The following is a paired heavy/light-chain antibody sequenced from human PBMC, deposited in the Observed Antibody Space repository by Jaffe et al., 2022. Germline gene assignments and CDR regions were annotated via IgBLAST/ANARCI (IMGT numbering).Heavy chain of an antibody. CDR1: GFTFGDYT. J-gene: IGHJ5*02. Sequence: EVQLVESGGDLVQPGRSLRLSCTASGFTFGDYTMSWFRQAPGKGLEWVGFIRSKTYGGTTEYAASVKGRFTISRDDSKSIAYLQMNSLKTEDTGVYYCTRGAAAGITGWFDPWGQGTLVTVSS. D-gene: IGHD6-13*01. V-gene: IGHV3-49*03. CDR3: TRGAAAGITGWFDP. CDR2: IRSKTYGGTT.
Light chain of an antibody. CDR3: QQYYSSPWT. Sequence: DIVMTQSPDSLAVSLGERATINCKSSQSVLYSSNNKNYLAWYQQKPGQPPNLLIYWASTRESGVPDRFSGSGSGTDFTLTISSLQAEDVAVYYCQQYYSSPWTFGQGTKVEIK. CDR2: WAS. V-gene: IGKV4-1*01. CDR1: QSVLYSSNNKNY. J-gene: IGKJ1*01.